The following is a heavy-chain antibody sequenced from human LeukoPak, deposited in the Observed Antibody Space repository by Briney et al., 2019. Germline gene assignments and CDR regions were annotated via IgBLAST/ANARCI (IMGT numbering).Heavy chain of an antibody. Sequence: PSQTLSLTCSVSGDSISSGGYYWRWIRQPAGKGLEWIGRIYTSGTTNYNPSLKSRVTISVDTSKNQFSLKLSSVTAADTAVYYCARFGGSWFGDDGDFDYWGQGTLVTVS. J-gene: IGHJ4*02. CDR2: IYTSGTT. V-gene: IGHV4-61*02. D-gene: IGHD3-10*01. CDR1: GDSISSGGYY. CDR3: ARFGGSWFGDDGDFDY.